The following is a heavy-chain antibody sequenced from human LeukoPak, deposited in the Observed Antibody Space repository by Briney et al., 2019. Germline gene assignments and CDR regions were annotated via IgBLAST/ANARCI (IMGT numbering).Heavy chain of an antibody. Sequence: GGSLRLSCAVSGFPFSVYEMNWVRQAPGKGLEWVSNIGSSGSTIYYADSVKGRFSISRDNAKSSLYLQMNSLRVEDTAVYYCALLAVASDFDYWGHGALVTVSS. D-gene: IGHD6-19*01. CDR3: ALLAVASDFDY. V-gene: IGHV3-48*03. CDR2: IGSSGSTI. J-gene: IGHJ4*01. CDR1: GFPFSVYE.